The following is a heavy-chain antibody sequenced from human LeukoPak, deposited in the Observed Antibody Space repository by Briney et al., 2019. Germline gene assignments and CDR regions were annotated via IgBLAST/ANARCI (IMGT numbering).Heavy chain of an antibody. CDR2: IRYDGGNK. V-gene: IGHV3-30*02. CDR3: AKDRYYTSGSYFGYFDY. CDR1: GFTFTTYG. D-gene: IGHD3-10*01. Sequence: GGSLRLSCAASGFTFTTYGMHWVRQAPGKGLEWVAFIRYDGGNKYYADSAKGRFTMSRDNSKNSLYLQMNSLRAEDTAVYYCAKDRYYTSGSYFGYFDYWGQGTLVTVSS. J-gene: IGHJ4*02.